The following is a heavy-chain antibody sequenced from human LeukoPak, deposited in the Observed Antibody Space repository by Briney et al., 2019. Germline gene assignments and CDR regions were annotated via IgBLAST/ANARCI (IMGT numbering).Heavy chain of an antibody. D-gene: IGHD6-13*01. J-gene: IGHJ6*02. Sequence: PGGSLRLSCAASGFTFSSYSMNWVRQAPGKGLEWVSSISSSSSYIYYADSVKGRFTISRDNAKNSLYLQMNSLRAEDTAVYYCERAEQLYYGMDVWGQGTTVTVSS. V-gene: IGHV3-21*01. CDR2: ISSSSSYI. CDR3: ERAEQLYYGMDV. CDR1: GFTFSSYS.